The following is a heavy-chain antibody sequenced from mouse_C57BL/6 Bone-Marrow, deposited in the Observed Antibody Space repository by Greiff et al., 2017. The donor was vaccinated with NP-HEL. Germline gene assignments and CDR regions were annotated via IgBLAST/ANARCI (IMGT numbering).Heavy chain of an antibody. CDR1: GFTFSDYY. D-gene: IGHD1-1*01. CDR2: ISNGGGST. J-gene: IGHJ1*03. Sequence: EVHLVESGGGLVQPGGSLKLSCAASGFTFSDYYMYWVRQTPEKRLEWVAYISNGGGSTYSPDTVKGRFTISRDNAKTTLYLQMSRLKSEDTAMYYCARHYYGSSYYWYFDVWGTGTTVTVSS. CDR3: ARHYYGSSYYWYFDV. V-gene: IGHV5-12*01.